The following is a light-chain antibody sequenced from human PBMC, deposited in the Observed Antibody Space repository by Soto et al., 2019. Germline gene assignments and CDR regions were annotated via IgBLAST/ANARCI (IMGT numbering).Light chain of an antibody. V-gene: IGLV1-47*01. CDR3: AAWDDILSAWV. CDR2: KTD. J-gene: IGLJ3*02. Sequence: QSVLTQPPSASGTPGQRVTISCSGGSYNIGKNLVYWYQQRPGTAPKLLIFKTDARPSGVPERSSGSNSGSSASLAISGLRSEDEADYFCAAWDDILSAWVFGGGTQLTVL. CDR1: SYNIGKNL.